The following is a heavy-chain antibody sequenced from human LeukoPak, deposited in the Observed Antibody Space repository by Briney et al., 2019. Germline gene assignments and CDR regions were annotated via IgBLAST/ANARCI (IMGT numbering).Heavy chain of an antibody. J-gene: IGHJ4*02. Sequence: PSETLSLTCTVSGYSINSGYYWSWIRQPPGKGLEWIGEINHSGSTNYNPSLKSRVTISLDTPKNQFSLKLTSVTAADTAVYYCARTRLWPTGTFDYWGQGTLVTVSS. CDR3: ARTRLWPTGTFDY. V-gene: IGHV4-34*01. D-gene: IGHD5-18*01. CDR2: INHSGST. CDR1: GYSINSGYY.